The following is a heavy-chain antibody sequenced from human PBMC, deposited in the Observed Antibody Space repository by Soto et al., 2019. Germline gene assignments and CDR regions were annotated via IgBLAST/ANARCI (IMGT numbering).Heavy chain of an antibody. V-gene: IGHV4-4*02. J-gene: IGHJ4*02. CDR1: GASISSNDW. D-gene: IGHD2-21*01. CDR2: IFYNGGA. Sequence: QVQLQDSGPGLVEPSGTLSLTCVVSGASISSNDWWSWVRQSPGEGLQWIGEIFYNGGANYKPSLKSRVAISVDTSTNQFFLKLTSIPASDTAIYYCGRNGAYYIDFWGQGTLVTVSS. CDR3: GRNGAYYIDF.